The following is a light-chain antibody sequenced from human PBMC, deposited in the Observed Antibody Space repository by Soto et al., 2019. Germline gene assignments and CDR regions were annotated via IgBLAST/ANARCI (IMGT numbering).Light chain of an antibody. Sequence: ELLMTQAPAPLSASPGVRATLACRASQSVITSVAWNQQKPGQAPRLLIYGASTRATGIPARFSGSGSGTDFTLSISSLQSEDFAVYYCQHYNHWPMYTFGQGTKVEIK. V-gene: IGKV3-15*01. CDR3: QHYNHWPMYT. CDR1: QSVITS. CDR2: GAS. J-gene: IGKJ2*01.